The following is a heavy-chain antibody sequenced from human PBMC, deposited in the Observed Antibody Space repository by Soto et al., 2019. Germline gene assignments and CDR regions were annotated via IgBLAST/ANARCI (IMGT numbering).Heavy chain of an antibody. J-gene: IGHJ4*02. Sequence: EVQLLESGGGLVQPGGSLRLSCAASGFTFSSHVMSWVRQAPGKGPEWVSSINSRGDNTYYAGSVRGRFTISRDNSKSTVYLQMNSLRAEDTAVYYCGNGLENQYNYDYWGQGTLVTVSS. CDR3: GNGLENQYNYDY. V-gene: IGHV3-23*01. CDR1: GFTFSSHV. D-gene: IGHD3-3*01. CDR2: INSRGDNT.